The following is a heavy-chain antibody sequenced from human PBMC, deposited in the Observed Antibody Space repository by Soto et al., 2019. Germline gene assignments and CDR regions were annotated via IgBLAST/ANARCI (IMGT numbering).Heavy chain of an antibody. J-gene: IGHJ5*02. CDR1: GYTFTSYG. D-gene: IGHD3-10*01. Sequence: ASVKVSCKASGYTFTSYGISWVRQAPGQGLEWMGWISAYNGNTNYAQKLQGRVTMTTDTSTSTAYMELRSLRSDDTAVYYCARGGRLLWFGEFSPRNWFDPWGQGTLVTVSS. CDR3: ARGGRLLWFGEFSPRNWFDP. V-gene: IGHV1-18*01. CDR2: ISAYNGNT.